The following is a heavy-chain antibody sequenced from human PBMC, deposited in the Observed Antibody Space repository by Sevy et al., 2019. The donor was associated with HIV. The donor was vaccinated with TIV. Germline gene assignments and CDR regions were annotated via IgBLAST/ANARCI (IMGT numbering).Heavy chain of an antibody. D-gene: IGHD1-20*01. V-gene: IGHV3-21*01. CDR2: ITSSSSFI. J-gene: IGHJ6*02. Sequence: GGSLRLSCAASGFTFRSYSMNWVRQAPGRGLEWVSSITSSSSFICYADSVKGRFAISRDNAKNSLFLQMNSLRAEDTAVYYCARPTSGLSEYEPLDNARFYGMDVWGQGTTVTVSS. CDR3: ARPTSGLSEYEPLDNARFYGMDV. CDR1: GFTFRSYS.